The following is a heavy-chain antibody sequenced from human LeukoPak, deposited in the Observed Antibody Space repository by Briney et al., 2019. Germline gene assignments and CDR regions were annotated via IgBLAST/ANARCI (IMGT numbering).Heavy chain of an antibody. V-gene: IGHV4-34*01. CDR2: INHSGST. J-gene: IGHJ4*02. Sequence: PSETLSLTCAVYGGSFSGYYWSWIRQPPGKGLEWIGEINHSGSTNYNPSLKSRVTISVDTSKNQFSLKLSSVTAADTAVYSCARGLLPGQKQWLVYPVYWGQGTLVAVSS. CDR1: GGSFSGYY. CDR3: ARGLLPGQKQWLVYPVY. D-gene: IGHD6-19*01.